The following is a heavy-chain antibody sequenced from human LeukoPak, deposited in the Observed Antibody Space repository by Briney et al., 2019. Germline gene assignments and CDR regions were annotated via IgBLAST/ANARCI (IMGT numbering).Heavy chain of an antibody. Sequence: HPGGSLRLSCAASGFTFSSYAMSWVRQAPGKGLEWVSAISGSGGSTYYADSVKGRFTISRDNSKNTLYLQMNSLRAEDTAVYYCAKVPSLDYDFWSGYYDEVYWGQGTLVTVSS. CDR3: AKVPSLDYDFWSGYYDEVY. D-gene: IGHD3-3*01. CDR2: ISGSGGST. CDR1: GFTFSSYA. V-gene: IGHV3-23*01. J-gene: IGHJ4*02.